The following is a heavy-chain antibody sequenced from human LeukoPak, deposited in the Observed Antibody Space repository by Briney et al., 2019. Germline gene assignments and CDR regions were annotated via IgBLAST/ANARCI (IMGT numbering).Heavy chain of an antibody. D-gene: IGHD6-25*01. Sequence: ASVKVSCKASGYTFTSYDINWVRQATGQGLEWMGWMNPNSGNTGHAQKFQGRVTMTSNTAIRKAYMELSSLRAEDTAVYYCARAVSGYVWGQGTLVTVSS. V-gene: IGHV1-8*01. CDR3: ARAVSGYV. J-gene: IGHJ4*02. CDR2: MNPNSGNT. CDR1: GYTFTSYD.